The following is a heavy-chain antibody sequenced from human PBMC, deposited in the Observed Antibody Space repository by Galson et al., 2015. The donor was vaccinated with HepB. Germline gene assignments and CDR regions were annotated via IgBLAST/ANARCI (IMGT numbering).Heavy chain of an antibody. D-gene: IGHD6-19*01. CDR1: GDSVSTNSAA. J-gene: IGHJ3*02. CDR2: TYYRSKWYS. V-gene: IGHV6-1*01. CDR3: ATIYSTAWDASDAFDI. Sequence: CAISGDSVSTNSAAWNWIRQSPSRGLEWLGRTYYRSKWYSDYAVSVKSRITINPDTSKNQFSLHPNSVTPEDTAVYYCATIYSTAWDASDAFDIWGQGTMVTVSS.